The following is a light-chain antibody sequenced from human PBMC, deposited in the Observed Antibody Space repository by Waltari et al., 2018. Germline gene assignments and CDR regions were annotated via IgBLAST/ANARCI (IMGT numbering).Light chain of an antibody. J-gene: IGLJ3*02. CDR2: QDT. CDR3: QALGTAAWV. Sequence: SYELTQPPSVSVSPGQTASITCSGDILGNKYASWYQQKPGQSPLLVGYQDTKRPSGIPERFSGSKSGNAATLTISGTQAMDEADYYCQALGTAAWVFGGGTKLTVL. V-gene: IGLV3-1*01. CDR1: ILGNKY.